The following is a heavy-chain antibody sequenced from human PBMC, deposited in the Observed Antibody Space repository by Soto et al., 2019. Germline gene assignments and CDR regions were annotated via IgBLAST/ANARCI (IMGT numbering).Heavy chain of an antibody. D-gene: IGHD4-17*01. Sequence: EVQLLESGGGLVQPGGSLRLSCAASGFTFSSYAMSWVRQAPGKGLEWVSAISGSGGSTYYADSGKGRFTISRDNSKNTLYLPMNRLRAEDTDVYYCAKESVNTLVPYYYYGMDVWGQGTTVTVSS. V-gene: IGHV3-23*01. CDR2: ISGSGGST. CDR3: AKESVNTLVPYYYYGMDV. J-gene: IGHJ6*02. CDR1: GFTFSSYA.